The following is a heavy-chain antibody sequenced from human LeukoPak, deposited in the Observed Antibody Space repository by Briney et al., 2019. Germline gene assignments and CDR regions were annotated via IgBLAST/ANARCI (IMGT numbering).Heavy chain of an antibody. J-gene: IGHJ4*02. CDR1: GGTFSSYA. D-gene: IGHD2-2*01. V-gene: IGHV1-69*05. Sequence: SVKVSCKASGGTFSSYAISWARQAPGQGLEWMGGIIPIFGTANYAQKFQGRVTITTDESTSTAYMELSSLRSEDTAVYYCASHYCSSTSCHIDYWGQGTLDTVSS. CDR3: ASHYCSSTSCHIDY. CDR2: IIPIFGTA.